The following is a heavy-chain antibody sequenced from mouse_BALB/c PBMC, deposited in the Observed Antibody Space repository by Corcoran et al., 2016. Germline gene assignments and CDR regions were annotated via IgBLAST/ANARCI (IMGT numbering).Heavy chain of an antibody. CDR3: ARDSWDGAY. J-gene: IGHJ3*01. CDR1: GYSITSGYY. V-gene: IGHV3-6*02. D-gene: IGHD4-1*01. CDR2: ISYDGSN. Sequence: DVQLQESGPGLVKPSQSLSLTCSVTGYSITSGYYWNWIRQFPGNKLEWMGYISYDGSNNYNPSLKNRISITRDTSKNQFFLKLNSVTTEDTATYYCARDSWDGAYWGQGTLVTVSA.